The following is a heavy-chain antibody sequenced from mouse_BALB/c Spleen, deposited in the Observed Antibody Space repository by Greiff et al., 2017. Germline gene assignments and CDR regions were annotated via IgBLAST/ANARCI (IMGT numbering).Heavy chain of an antibody. D-gene: IGHD1-1*01. CDR1: GFTFNTYA. CDR3: VRQRSSSWFAY. CDR2: IRSKSNNYAT. J-gene: IGHJ3*01. V-gene: IGHV10-1*02. Sequence: EVQRVESGGGLVQPKGSLKLSCAASGFTFNTYAMNRVRQAPGKGLEWVARIRSKSNNYATYYADSVKDRFTISRDDSQSMLYLQMNNLKTEDTAMYYCVRQRSSSWFAYWGQGTLVTVSA.